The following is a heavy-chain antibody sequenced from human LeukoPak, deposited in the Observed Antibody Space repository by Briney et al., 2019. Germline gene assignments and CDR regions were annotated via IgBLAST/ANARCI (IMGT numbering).Heavy chain of an antibody. CDR2: INHSGST. J-gene: IGHJ4*02. CDR1: GPSISSTIYY. V-gene: IGHV4-39*07. Sequence: SETVSLTCSVSGPSISSTIYYWGWIRQPPGKGLEWIEEINHSGSTNYNPSLKSRVTISVDTSKNQFSLKLSSVTAADTAVYYCARGLLPRRGPSRPLDYWGQGTLVTVSS. CDR3: ARGLLPRRGPSRPLDY. D-gene: IGHD2-21*01.